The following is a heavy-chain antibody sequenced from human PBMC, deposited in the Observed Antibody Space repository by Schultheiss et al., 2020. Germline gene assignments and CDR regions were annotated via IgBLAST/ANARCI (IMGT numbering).Heavy chain of an antibody. J-gene: IGHJ6*02. CDR3: ARGLIVEAYYYYYYGMDV. Sequence: SATLSLTCAVYGGSFSGYYWSWIRQPPGKGLEWIGEINHSGSTNYNPSLKSRVTISVDTSKNQFSLKLSSVTAADTAVYYCARGLIVEAYYYYYYGMDVWGQGTTVTVSS. CDR2: INHSGST. D-gene: IGHD2-15*01. CDR1: GGSFSGYY. V-gene: IGHV4-34*01.